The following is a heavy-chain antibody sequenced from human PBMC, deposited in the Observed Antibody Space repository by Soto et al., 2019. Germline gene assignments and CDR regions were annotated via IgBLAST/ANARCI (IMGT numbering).Heavy chain of an antibody. J-gene: IGHJ5*02. D-gene: IGHD4-17*01. Sequence: QVQLQESGPGLVKPSQTLSLTCTVSGGSISSGGYYWSWIRQHPGKGLEWIGYIYYSGSTYYNPSLKSRVTISVDTSKNQLSLKLSSVTTADTAVYYCASRYGDYALEFDPWGQGALVTVSS. CDR2: IYYSGST. V-gene: IGHV4-31*03. CDR1: GGSISSGGYY. CDR3: ASRYGDYALEFDP.